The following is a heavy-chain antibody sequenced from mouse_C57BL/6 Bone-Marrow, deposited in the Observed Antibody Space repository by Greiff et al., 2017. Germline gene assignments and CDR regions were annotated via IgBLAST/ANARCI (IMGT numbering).Heavy chain of an antibody. D-gene: IGHD1-1*01. CDR1: GYTFTSYW. Sequence: VQLQQPGAELVKPGASVKLSCKASGYTFTSYWMHWVKPRPGRGLEWIGRIDPNSGGTKNNEKFKSKATLTVDKPSSTAYMQLSSLTSEDSAVYYCASPHYYGSRYAMDYWGQGTSVTVSS. CDR2: IDPNSGGT. CDR3: ASPHYYGSRYAMDY. V-gene: IGHV1-72*01. J-gene: IGHJ4*01.